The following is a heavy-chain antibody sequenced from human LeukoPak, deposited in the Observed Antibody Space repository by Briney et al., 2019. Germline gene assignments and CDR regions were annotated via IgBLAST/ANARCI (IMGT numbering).Heavy chain of an antibody. CDR3: ARISSIVAATRHVVRGLDY. CDR1: GYTFTSYD. J-gene: IGHJ4*02. Sequence: ASVKVSCKASGYTFTSYDINWVRQATGQGLEWMGWMNPNSGNTGYAQKFRGRVTMTRNTSISTAYMELSSLRSEDTAVYYCARISSIVAATRHVVRGLDYWGQGTLVTVSS. D-gene: IGHD2-15*01. V-gene: IGHV1-8*01. CDR2: MNPNSGNT.